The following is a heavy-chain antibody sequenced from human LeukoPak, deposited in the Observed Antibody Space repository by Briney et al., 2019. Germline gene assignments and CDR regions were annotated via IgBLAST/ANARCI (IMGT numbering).Heavy chain of an antibody. CDR1: GGSFSFYY. Sequence: SETLSLTCAVSGGSFSFYYWHWIRKPPGKGLEWIGEINNRGSTQYNPSLRSRVTISVDTSRNHFSLKLTSVTAADTAVYFCARDSDSGFEWGQGTLVTVSS. CDR3: ARDSDSGFE. CDR2: INNRGST. V-gene: IGHV4-34*01. D-gene: IGHD3-16*01. J-gene: IGHJ4*02.